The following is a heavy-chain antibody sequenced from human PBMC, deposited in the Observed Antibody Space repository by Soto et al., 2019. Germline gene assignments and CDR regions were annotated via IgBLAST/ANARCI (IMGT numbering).Heavy chain of an antibody. J-gene: IGHJ6*02. Sequence: QVQLVQSGAEVKKPGSSVKVSCKASGGTFSNYAISWVRQAPGQGPEWMGGIIPVFGTTNYAQKFQGRVTFTAEESTSTAYTELSSLRSEDTAVYFCARGQRGYETRVYARMDVWGQGTTVTVSS. CDR1: GGTFSNYA. D-gene: IGHD3-22*01. V-gene: IGHV1-69*01. CDR2: IIPVFGTT. CDR3: ARGQRGYETRVYARMDV.